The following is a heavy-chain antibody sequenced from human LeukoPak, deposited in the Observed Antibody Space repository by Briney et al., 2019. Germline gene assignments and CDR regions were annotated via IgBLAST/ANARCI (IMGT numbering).Heavy chain of an antibody. CDR3: ARDLGNTGWYTFDY. D-gene: IGHD6-19*01. V-gene: IGHV6-1*01. Sequence: SQTLSLTCAISGDSVSSINGAWNWIRQSPSRGLEWLGRTYFRSRWCYEFAESLKGRMTIDPDTSKNQFSLQLTSVTPEDTAVYYCARDLGNTGWYTFDYWGQGTLVTVSS. CDR1: GDSVSSINGA. J-gene: IGHJ4*02. CDR2: TYFRSRWCY.